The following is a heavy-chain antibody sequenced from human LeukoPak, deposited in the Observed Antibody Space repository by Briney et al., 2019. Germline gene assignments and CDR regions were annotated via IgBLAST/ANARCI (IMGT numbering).Heavy chain of an antibody. CDR3: ASLSGYSSSRGSNWFDP. Sequence: SETLSLTCAVYGGSFSGYYWSWIRQPPGKGLEWIGEINHSGSTNYNPSLKSRVTISVDTSKNQFSLKLSSVTAADTAVYYCASLSGYSSSRGSNWFDPWGQGTLVTVSS. D-gene: IGHD6-13*01. CDR2: INHSGST. V-gene: IGHV4-34*01. J-gene: IGHJ5*02. CDR1: GGSFSGYY.